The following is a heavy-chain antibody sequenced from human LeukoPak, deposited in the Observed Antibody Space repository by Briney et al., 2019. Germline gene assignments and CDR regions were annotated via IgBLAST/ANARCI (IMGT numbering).Heavy chain of an antibody. CDR3: ARVRGYYYGSGSYYFDY. CDR2: INHSGST. V-gene: IGHV4-34*01. Sequence: SETLSLTCAVYGGSLSGYYWSWIRQPPGKGLEWIGEINHSGSTNYNPSLKSRVTISVDTSKNQFSLKLSSVTAADTAVYYCARVRGYYYGSGSYYFDYWGQGTLVTVSS. J-gene: IGHJ4*02. CDR1: GGSLSGYY. D-gene: IGHD3-10*01.